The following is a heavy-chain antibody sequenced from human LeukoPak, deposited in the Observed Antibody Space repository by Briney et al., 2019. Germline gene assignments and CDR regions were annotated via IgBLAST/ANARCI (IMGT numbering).Heavy chain of an antibody. CDR2: ISDSGST. D-gene: IGHD3-3*01. CDR1: GGSISSYY. Sequence: SETLSLTCTVSGGSISSYYWSWIRQPPGKGLEWIGYISDSGSTNYNPSLKSRVTMPVDTSKNQFSLKLSSVTAADPAVYYCARHNYDFWSGNNWFDPWGQGTLVTVSS. V-gene: IGHV4-59*01. J-gene: IGHJ5*02. CDR3: ARHNYDFWSGNNWFDP.